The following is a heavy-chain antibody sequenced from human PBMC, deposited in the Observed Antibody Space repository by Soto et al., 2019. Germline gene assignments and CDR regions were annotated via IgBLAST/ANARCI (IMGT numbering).Heavy chain of an antibody. D-gene: IGHD3-10*01. CDR2: IYHSGST. V-gene: IGHV4-38-2*01. CDR3: ATNGYYSCDY. Sequence: PSETLSLTCAVSGYSISSGYYWGWIRQPPGKGLEWIGSIYHSGSTYYNPSLKSRVTISVDTSKNQFSLKLSSVTAADAAVYFCATNGYYSCDYWGQGILVTVSS. CDR1: GYSISSGYY. J-gene: IGHJ4*02.